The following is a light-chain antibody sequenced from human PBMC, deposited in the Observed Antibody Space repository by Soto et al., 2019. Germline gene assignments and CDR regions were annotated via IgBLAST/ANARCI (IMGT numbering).Light chain of an antibody. CDR2: DVS. CDR3: CSYAGSSTLV. CDR1: GSDIGGYNW. Sequence: QSVLTQPRSVSGSPGQSVTMSCTGTGSDIGGYNWVSWYQHHPGKAPKLMIYDVSSRPSGVPDRFSGSKSGNTASLTISGLQAEDEADYYCCSYAGSSTLVFGGGTELTVL. V-gene: IGLV2-11*01. J-gene: IGLJ2*01.